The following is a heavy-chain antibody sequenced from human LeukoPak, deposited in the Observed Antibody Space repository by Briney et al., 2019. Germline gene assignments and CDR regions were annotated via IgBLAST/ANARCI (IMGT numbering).Heavy chain of an antibody. CDR3: ARDLTGYSGGTYFDY. CDR2: INPSSGGT. D-gene: IGHD3-9*01. V-gene: IGHV1-2*02. J-gene: IGHJ4*02. Sequence: ASVKVSCKPSGYTFTGYYIQWARQAPGQGLEWIGWINPSSGGTNYAPKFQGRVTMTRDTSISTAYMELSRLRSDDTVVYYCARDLTGYSGGTYFDYWGQGTLVTVSS. CDR1: GYTFTGYY.